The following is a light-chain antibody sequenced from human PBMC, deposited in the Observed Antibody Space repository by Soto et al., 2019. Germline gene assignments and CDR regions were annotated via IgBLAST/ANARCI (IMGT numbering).Light chain of an antibody. V-gene: IGLV2-14*01. Sequence: QSVLTKPASVSGSPGQWITISCTGTSSDVGGYNYVSWYQQRPGKAPQLIIYGVNNRPSGVSNRFSGSKSDNTASLTISGLQAEDEADYYCNSYTTSSTYVFGTGTKLTVL. CDR3: NSYTTSSTYV. CDR2: GVN. J-gene: IGLJ1*01. CDR1: SSDVGGYNY.